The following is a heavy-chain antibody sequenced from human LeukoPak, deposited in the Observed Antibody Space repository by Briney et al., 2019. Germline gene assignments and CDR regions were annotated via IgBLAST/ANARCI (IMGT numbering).Heavy chain of an antibody. CDR1: GFTFKNYG. Sequence: PGRSLRLSCAASGFTFKNYGMHWVRQAPGKGLEWVAVIRYDGSHQYYADVVKGRFTISRDNSKNTLYLEMNSLSAEDTAVYFCTRDIRSVYYDQWGQGTLVTVSP. CDR3: TRDIRSVYYDQ. J-gene: IGHJ5*02. D-gene: IGHD3-22*01. V-gene: IGHV3-33*01. CDR2: IRYDGSHQ.